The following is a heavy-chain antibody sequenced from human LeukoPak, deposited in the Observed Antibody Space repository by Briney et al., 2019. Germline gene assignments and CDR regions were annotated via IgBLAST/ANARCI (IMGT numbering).Heavy chain of an antibody. CDR1: GGPFRGYY. Sequence: PSETLSLTCAVYGGPFRGYYWSWLPHPPGKGREGIREFNHSGSTNYNPSLKGRVTISVDTSKNHFSLKLSSVTAADTAVYYCARGGGIVVVPAAIRPYRYNWFDPWGQGTLVTVSS. CDR2: FNHSGST. V-gene: IGHV4-34*01. D-gene: IGHD2-2*01. CDR3: ARGGGIVVVPAAIRPYRYNWFDP. J-gene: IGHJ5*02.